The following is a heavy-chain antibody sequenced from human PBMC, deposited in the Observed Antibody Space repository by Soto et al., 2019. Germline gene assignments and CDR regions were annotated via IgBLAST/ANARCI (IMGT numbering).Heavy chain of an antibody. CDR2: IVVGSGNT. CDR1: GFTFTSSA. CDR3: ASTYYDFWSGYLGGGYYYYGMDV. Sequence: GASVKVSCKASGFTFTSSAVQWVRQARGQRLEWIGWIVVGSGNTNYAQKFQGRVTMTRNTSISTAYMELSSLRSEDTAVYYCASTYYDFWSGYLGGGYYYYGMDVWGQGTTVTVSS. J-gene: IGHJ6*02. V-gene: IGHV1-58*01. D-gene: IGHD3-3*01.